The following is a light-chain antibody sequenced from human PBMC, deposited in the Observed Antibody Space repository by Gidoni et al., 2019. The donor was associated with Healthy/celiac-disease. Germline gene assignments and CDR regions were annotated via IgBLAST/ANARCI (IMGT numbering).Light chain of an antibody. CDR2: GAS. CDR1: QSVSSSY. CDR3: QQYGSSPQT. J-gene: IGKJ2*01. V-gene: IGKV3-20*01. Sequence: EIVLTQSPGTLSLSPGERATLSCMASQSVSSSYLAWYQQKPGQAPRLLIYGASSRATGIPDRFSGSGSGTDFTLTISRLEPEDFAVYYCQQYGSSPQTFXQXTKLEIK.